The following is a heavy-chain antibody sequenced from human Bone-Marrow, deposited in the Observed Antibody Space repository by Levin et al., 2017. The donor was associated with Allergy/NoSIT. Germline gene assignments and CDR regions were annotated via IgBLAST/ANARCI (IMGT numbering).Heavy chain of an antibody. CDR1: GFTFSSYS. J-gene: IGHJ4*02. CDR3: ARGAHGGDPYWGFDY. V-gene: IGHV3-21*01. Sequence: GGSLRLSCAASGFTFSSYSMNWVRQAPGKGLEWVSSISSSSSYIYYADSVKGRFTISRDNAKNSLYLQMNSLRAEDTAVYYCARGAHGGDPYWGFDYWGQGTLVTVSS. CDR2: ISSSSSYI. D-gene: IGHD2-21*02.